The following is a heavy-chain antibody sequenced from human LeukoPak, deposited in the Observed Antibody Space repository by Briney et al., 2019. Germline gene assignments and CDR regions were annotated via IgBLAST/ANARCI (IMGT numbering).Heavy chain of an antibody. J-gene: IGHJ4*02. CDR1: GFTFSNAY. D-gene: IGHD1-26*01. V-gene: IGHV4-34*08. Sequence: GSLRLSCGASGFTFSNAYIMWVRQAPGKGLEWIGEINHSGSTNYNPSLKSRVTISVDTSKNQFSLKLSSVTAADTAVYYCATSRADTEVVGATGSGDYWGQGTLVTVSS. CDR2: INHSGST. CDR3: ATSRADTEVVGATGSGDY.